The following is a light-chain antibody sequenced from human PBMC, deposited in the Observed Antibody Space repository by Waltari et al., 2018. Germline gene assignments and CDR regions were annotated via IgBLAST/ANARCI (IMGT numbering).Light chain of an antibody. J-gene: IGKJ4*01. CDR3: QQYSGSPLT. CDR2: WAS. V-gene: IGKV4-1*01. Sequence: DIVLTQSPDSLAVSLGERATINCKSSQSLLDTSNNKNYLAWYRQKPVQPPQLLFYWASTRNSGVPGRLSGGGSGSDFTLTISGLQADDVAVYYCQQYSGSPLTFGGGTKVEIE. CDR1: QSLLDTSNNKNY.